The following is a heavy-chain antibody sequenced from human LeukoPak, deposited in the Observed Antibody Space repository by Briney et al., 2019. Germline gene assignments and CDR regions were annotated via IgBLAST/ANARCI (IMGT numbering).Heavy chain of an antibody. J-gene: IGHJ4*02. CDR2: ISGSGGST. Sequence: GGSLRLSCAASGFTFSSYAMSWARQAPGKGLEWVSAISGSGGSTYYADSVKGRFTISRDNSKNTLYLQMNSLRAEDTAVYYCAKTLYYYDSSGFPGGYYFDYRGQGTLVTVSS. D-gene: IGHD3-22*01. V-gene: IGHV3-23*01. CDR1: GFTFSSYA. CDR3: AKTLYYYDSSGFPGGYYFDY.